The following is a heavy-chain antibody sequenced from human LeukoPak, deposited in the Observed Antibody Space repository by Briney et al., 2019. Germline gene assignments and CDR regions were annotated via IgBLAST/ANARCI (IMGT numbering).Heavy chain of an antibody. CDR3: ARDSYSSSPDYWYFDL. J-gene: IGHJ2*01. Sequence: SETLSLTCTVSGGSISSYYWSWIRQPPGKGLEWIGYIYYSGRTNYNPSLKSRVTISVDTSKNQFSLKLSSVTAADTAVYYCARDSYSSSPDYWYFDLWGRGTLVTVSS. D-gene: IGHD6-6*01. V-gene: IGHV4-59*01. CDR2: IYYSGRT. CDR1: GGSISSYY.